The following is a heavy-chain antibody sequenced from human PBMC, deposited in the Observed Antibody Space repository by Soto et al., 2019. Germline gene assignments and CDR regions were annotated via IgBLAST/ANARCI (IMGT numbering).Heavy chain of an antibody. CDR2: MNPNRGNT. V-gene: IGHV1-8*01. CDR3: ARTPYGDNVDY. D-gene: IGHD4-17*01. J-gene: IGHJ4*02. Sequence: QVQLVQSGAEVKKPGASVKVSCKASGYTFTSYDINWVRQATGQGLEWMGWMNPNRGNTGYAQKFKSRDTMTRNTYKRTAYMELSSLRSEDTVVYYCARTPYGDNVDYWGQGTLVTVSS. CDR1: GYTFTSYD.